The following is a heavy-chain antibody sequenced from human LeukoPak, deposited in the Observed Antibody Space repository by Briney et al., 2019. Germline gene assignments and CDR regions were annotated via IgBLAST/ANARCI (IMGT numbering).Heavy chain of an antibody. CDR3: AREPALTYYYGSGSYYNGYYFDY. J-gene: IGHJ4*02. D-gene: IGHD3-10*01. V-gene: IGHV6-1*01. Sequence: SQTLSLTCAISGDSVSSNSAAWNWIRQSPSRGLEWLGRTYYRSKWYNDYAVSVKSRMTINPDTSKNQFSLQLNSVTPEDTAVYYCAREPALTYYYGSGSYYNGYYFDYWGQGTLVTVSS. CDR2: TYYRSKWYN. CDR1: GDSVSSNSAA.